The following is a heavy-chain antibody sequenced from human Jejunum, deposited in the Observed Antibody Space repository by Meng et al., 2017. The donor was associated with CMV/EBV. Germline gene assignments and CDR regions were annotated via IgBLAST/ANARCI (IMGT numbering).Heavy chain of an antibody. CDR2: FYSSDTY. D-gene: IGHD1-26*01. V-gene: IGHV4-4*07. Sequence: QGHLHGAGPGLVKPSETLSRTCTVSGGSVNNYYWSWIRQSAGKGLEWIGRFYSSDTYNYHPSLDSRVTMSLDTSKNQFSLNLRSVTAADTATYYCARGPGASTREGFDYWGLGTLVTVSS. J-gene: IGHJ4*02. CDR1: GGSVNNYY. CDR3: ARGPGASTREGFDY.